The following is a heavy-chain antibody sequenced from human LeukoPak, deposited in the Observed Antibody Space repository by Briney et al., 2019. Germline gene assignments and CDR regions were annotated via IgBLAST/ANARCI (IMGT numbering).Heavy chain of an antibody. Sequence: PGGSLRLSCAASGFTFSSYSMNWVRQAPGKGLQWVSYITSSSSTIYYADSVKSRFTISRDNAKNSLYLQMNSLRDEDTAVYYCARGATPDYWGKGNVVPVSS. CDR1: GFTFSSYS. CDR3: ARGATPDY. CDR2: ITSSSSTI. J-gene: IGHJ4*02. V-gene: IGHV3-48*02.